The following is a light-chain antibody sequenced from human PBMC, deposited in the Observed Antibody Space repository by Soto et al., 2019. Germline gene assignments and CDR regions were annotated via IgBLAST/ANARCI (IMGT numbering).Light chain of an antibody. J-gene: IGKJ5*01. CDR3: QQYHTSPIT. V-gene: IGKV3-15*01. CDR1: QSVSSN. Sequence: ERVMTQSPATRSVSPGEGASLSCMASQSVSSNLAWHQQKPGQAPRILMYDASTRATGISARFSGSGSGTEFTLPLSRLQSEAFAVSYCQQYHTSPITLGQGTRLEIK. CDR2: DAS.